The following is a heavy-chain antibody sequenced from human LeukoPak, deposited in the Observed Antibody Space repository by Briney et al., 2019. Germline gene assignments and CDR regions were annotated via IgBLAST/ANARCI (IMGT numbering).Heavy chain of an antibody. CDR2: IKTKTDGGTT. D-gene: IGHD2-2*01. Sequence: PGGSLRLSCAASGFTLSKVWMSWVRQAPGKGLEWVGRIKTKTDGGTTEYAAPVRGRFTISRDDSEDTLYLQMNSLRAEDTAVYYCASPYCSSTSCIPGLLRYWGQGTLVTVSS. J-gene: IGHJ4*02. CDR3: ASPYCSSTSCIPGLLRY. CDR1: GFTLSKVW. V-gene: IGHV3-15*01.